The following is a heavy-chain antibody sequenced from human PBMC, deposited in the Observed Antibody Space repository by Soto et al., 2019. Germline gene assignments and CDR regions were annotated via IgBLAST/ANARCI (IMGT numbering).Heavy chain of an antibody. D-gene: IGHD6-6*01. J-gene: IGHJ4*02. Sequence: SETLSLTCTVSGGSISSYYWSWIRQPPGKGLEWIGYIYYSGSTNYNPSLKSRVTISVDTSKNQFSLKLSSVTAADTAVYYCARGGIAARGGIDYWGQGTLVTVS. V-gene: IGHV4-59*01. CDR3: ARGGIAARGGIDY. CDR1: GGSISSYY. CDR2: IYYSGST.